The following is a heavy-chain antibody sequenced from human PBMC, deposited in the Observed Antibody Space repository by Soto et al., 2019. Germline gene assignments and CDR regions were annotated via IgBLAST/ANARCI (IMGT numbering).Heavy chain of an antibody. CDR3: ARVIWSGHLTSDF. V-gene: IGHV3-48*02. CDR2: ISSSSSTI. J-gene: IGHJ4*02. D-gene: IGHD3-3*01. CDR1: GFTFSSNS. Sequence: PGGSLRLSCAASGFTFSSNSMNWVRQAPGKGLEWISYISSSSSTIYADSVKGRFTISRDNAKNSLYLQMNSLRDEDTAVYYCARVIWSGHLTSDFGGQGTLVTVSS.